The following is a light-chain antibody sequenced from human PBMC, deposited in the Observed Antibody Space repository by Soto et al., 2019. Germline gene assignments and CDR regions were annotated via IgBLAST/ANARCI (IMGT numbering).Light chain of an antibody. CDR2: DAS. J-gene: IGKJ1*01. Sequence: EIVLTPSPATLSLSPGERATLSCRASQSVSSYLAWYQQKPGQAPRLLIYDASNRATGIPDRFSGSGSGTDFTLTISRLEPEDFAVYYCQQYGSSLTFGQGTKVDIK. CDR3: QQYGSSLT. CDR1: QSVSSY. V-gene: IGKV3-20*01.